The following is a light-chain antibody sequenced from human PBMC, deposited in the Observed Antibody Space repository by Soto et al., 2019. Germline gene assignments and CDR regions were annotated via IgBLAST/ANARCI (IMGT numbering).Light chain of an antibody. CDR3: SSYTSSSLV. J-gene: IGLJ2*01. CDR1: SSDVGDYEH. V-gene: IGLV2-18*02. Sequence: QSVLTQPPSVSGSPGQSVTISCTVTSSDVGDYEHVSWYQLAPGTAPKLLISDVINRPSGVPDRFSGSKSGNTPSLTISGLQAEDAADYYCSSYTSSSLVFGGGTKLTVL. CDR2: DVI.